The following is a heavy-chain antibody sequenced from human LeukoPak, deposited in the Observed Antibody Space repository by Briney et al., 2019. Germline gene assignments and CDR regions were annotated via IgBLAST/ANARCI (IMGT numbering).Heavy chain of an antibody. Sequence: ASVKVSCKASGYTFTSYYMHWVRQAPGQGLEWMGIINPSGGSTSYAQKFQGRATMTRDTSTSTVYMELSSLRSEDTAVYYCAREGDGSGSYYEYYFDYWGQGTLVTVSS. V-gene: IGHV1-46*01. CDR2: INPSGGST. CDR1: GYTFTSYY. CDR3: AREGDGSGSYYEYYFDY. D-gene: IGHD3-10*01. J-gene: IGHJ4*02.